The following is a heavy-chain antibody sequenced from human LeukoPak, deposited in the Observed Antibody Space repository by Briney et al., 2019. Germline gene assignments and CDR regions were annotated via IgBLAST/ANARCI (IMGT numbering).Heavy chain of an antibody. CDR2: ISGYNGYT. D-gene: IGHD4/OR15-4a*01. Sequence: ASVTVSCKASGYTFTSYGSSWVRQAPGQGLEWMGWISGYNGYTHYAHNLQGRVTMPPLPSTSPAYLELRSLRSDDPAVYSCARMGDYHLVSFFDYWGQGTLVTVSS. J-gene: IGHJ4*02. CDR3: ARMGDYHLVSFFDY. V-gene: IGHV1-18*01. CDR1: GYTFTSYG.